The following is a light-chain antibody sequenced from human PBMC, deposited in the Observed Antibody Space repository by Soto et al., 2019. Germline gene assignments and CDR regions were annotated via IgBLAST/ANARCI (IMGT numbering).Light chain of an antibody. CDR3: QQNNSFPFT. CDR2: TAS. CDR1: QGISRW. J-gene: IGKJ3*01. V-gene: IGKV1-12*01. Sequence: IHMTQSPSSVSASVGDRVTITCRASQGISRWLAWYQQKPGKAPKLLIYTASRLQSGVPSRFSGIGSGTDFTLTISSLQPEDFATYYCQQNNSFPFTFGPGTKVDIK.